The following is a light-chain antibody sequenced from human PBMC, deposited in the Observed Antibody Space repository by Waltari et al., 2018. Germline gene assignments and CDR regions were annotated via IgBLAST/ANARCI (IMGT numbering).Light chain of an antibody. V-gene: IGKV3-15*01. J-gene: IGKJ1*01. Sequence: EIVMTQSPATLSVSPGERATLSCRASRNVNSNLAWYQQKPGQAPRLLIYGASNRATGFPARFSGSGSGTDFTLPINSLQSEDFAVYYCQQYNNWPRTFGQGTKVEI. CDR3: QQYNNWPRT. CDR2: GAS. CDR1: RNVNSN.